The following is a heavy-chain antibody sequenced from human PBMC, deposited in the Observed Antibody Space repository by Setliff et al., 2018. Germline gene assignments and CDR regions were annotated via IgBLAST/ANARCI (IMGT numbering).Heavy chain of an antibody. J-gene: IGHJ4*02. CDR2: IHDSGNPT. CDR3: ARTTGYRLEGDFDY. V-gene: IGHV3-11*01. CDR1: GFTFSIYY. Sequence: GGPLRLSCAASGFTFSIYYMTWIRQAPGKGLEWISYIHDSGNPTYYADSVKGRFTVSRDNAKNSLYLQMTSLRAEDTAIYYCARTTGYRLEGDFDYWGQGTLVTVSS. D-gene: IGHD3-16*01.